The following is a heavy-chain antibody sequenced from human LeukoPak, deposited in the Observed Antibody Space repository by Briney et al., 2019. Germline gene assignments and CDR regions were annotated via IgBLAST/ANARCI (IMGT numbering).Heavy chain of an antibody. J-gene: IGHJ4*02. CDR2: VSASGDST. CDR3: AKSHYYGSGSIDY. V-gene: IGHV3-23*01. Sequence: PGGSLRLSCAASGFTFSSYAMSWVRQAPGKGLAWISTVSASGDSTSYADSVKGRFTISRDNSKNALYLQVNSLRADDAALYYCAKSHYYGSGSIDYWGQGTLVTVSS. CDR1: GFTFSSYA. D-gene: IGHD3-10*01.